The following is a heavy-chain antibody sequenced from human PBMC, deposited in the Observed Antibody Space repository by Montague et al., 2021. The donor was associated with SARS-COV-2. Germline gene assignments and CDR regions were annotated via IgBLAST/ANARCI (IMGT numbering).Heavy chain of an antibody. CDR1: GGSFSGYY. V-gene: IGHV4-34*01. D-gene: IGHD6-13*01. CDR3: ASGIAATYYYYMDV. CDR2: INHSGST. J-gene: IGHJ6*03. Sequence: SETLSLTCAVYGGSFSGYYWSWIRQPPGKGLEWIGEINHSGSTKYNPSLKSRVTISVDTSKNQFSLKLSSVTAADTAVYYCASGIAATYYYYMDVWGKGTTVTVSS.